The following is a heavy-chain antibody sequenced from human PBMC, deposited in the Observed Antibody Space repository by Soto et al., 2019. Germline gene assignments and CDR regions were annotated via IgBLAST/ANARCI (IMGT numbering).Heavy chain of an antibody. Sequence: GGSLRLSCAASGFTFSSYSMNWVRQAPGKGLEWVSSISSSSSYIYYADSVKGRFTISRDNAKNSLYLQMNSLRAEDTAVYYCAREGNNGIAAKEDYYYYYMDVWGKGTTVTVSS. CDR2: ISSSSSYI. CDR3: AREGNNGIAAKEDYYYYYMDV. V-gene: IGHV3-21*01. J-gene: IGHJ6*03. CDR1: GFTFSSYS. D-gene: IGHD6-13*01.